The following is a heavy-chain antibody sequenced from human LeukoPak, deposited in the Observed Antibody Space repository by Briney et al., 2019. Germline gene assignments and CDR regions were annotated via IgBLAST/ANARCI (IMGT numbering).Heavy chain of an antibody. J-gene: IGHJ6*02. CDR2: IYYSGST. CDR3: ARYDSSGYYATDYYYGMDV. Sequence: SETLSLTCTVSGGSISSSSYYWGWIRQPPGKGLEWIGSIYYSGSTYYNPSLKSRDTISVDTSKNQFSLKLSSVTAADTAVYYCARYDSSGYYATDYYYGMDVWGQGTTVTVSS. D-gene: IGHD3-22*01. CDR1: GGSISSSSYY. V-gene: IGHV4-39*01.